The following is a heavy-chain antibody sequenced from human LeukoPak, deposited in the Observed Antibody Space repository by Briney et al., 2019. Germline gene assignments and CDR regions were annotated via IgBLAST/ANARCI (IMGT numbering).Heavy chain of an antibody. CDR3: AGATYYDILTGYYRFDY. V-gene: IGHV3-48*03. Sequence: GGSLRLSCAASGFTFSSYEMNWVRQAPGKGLEWVSYISSSGSTIYYADSVKGRFTISRDNSKNTLYLQMNSLGAEDTAVYYCAGATYYDILTGYYRFDYWGQGTLVTVSS. J-gene: IGHJ4*02. D-gene: IGHD3-9*01. CDR2: ISSSGSTI. CDR1: GFTFSSYE.